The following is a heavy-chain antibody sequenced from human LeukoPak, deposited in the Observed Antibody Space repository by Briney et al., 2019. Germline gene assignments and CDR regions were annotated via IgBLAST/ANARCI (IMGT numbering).Heavy chain of an antibody. D-gene: IGHD5-18*01. V-gene: IGHV3-33*06. CDR3: VKDIDTAMVYNPFDM. CDR2: IYFDGSNK. CDR1: GFTFSNFG. J-gene: IGHJ3*02. Sequence: GGSLRLSCAASGFTFSNFGMHWVRQAPGKGLEWVSLIYFDGSNKDYGDSVKGRFTISRDNSKNILYLQMDSLRAEDTAVYYCVKDIDTAMVYNPFDMWRQGTLVTVSS.